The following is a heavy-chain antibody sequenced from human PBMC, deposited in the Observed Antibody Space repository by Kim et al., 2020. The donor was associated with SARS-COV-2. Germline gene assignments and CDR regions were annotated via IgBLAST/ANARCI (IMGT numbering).Heavy chain of an antibody. CDR3: ARVHLRGSIAAAYLYFDY. CDR2: IIPIFGTA. D-gene: IGHD6-13*01. Sequence: SVKVSCKASGGTFSSYAISWVRQAPGQGLEWMGGIIPIFGTANYAQKFQGRVTITADESTSTAYMELSSLRSEDTAVYYCARVHLRGSIAAAYLYFDYWGQGTLVTVSS. CDR1: GGTFSSYA. V-gene: IGHV1-69*13. J-gene: IGHJ4*02.